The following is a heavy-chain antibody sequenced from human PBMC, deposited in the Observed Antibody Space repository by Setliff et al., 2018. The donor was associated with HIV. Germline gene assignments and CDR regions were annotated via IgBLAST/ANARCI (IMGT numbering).Heavy chain of an antibody. D-gene: IGHD2-15*01. V-gene: IGHV4-61*02. CDR2: VYASGTT. J-gene: IGHJ5*02. CDR1: GGSISNGSYY. CDR3: ARSRTILSFDP. Sequence: SETLSLTCTVSGGSISNGSYYWTWMRQSAGKGLEWIGRVYASGTTNYNPSLKSRVTISMDSSQNQFSLNLTSVTAADTAVYYCARSRTILSFDPWGQGAQVTVSS.